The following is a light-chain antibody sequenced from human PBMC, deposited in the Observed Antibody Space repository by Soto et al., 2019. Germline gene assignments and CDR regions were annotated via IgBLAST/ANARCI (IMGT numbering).Light chain of an antibody. Sequence: DIQMSQSPASVSSSVWDRVTITCKASQDINSYLNWFQQKPGKAPKVLIYDASNLKTGVPSRFSGSGSGTHYTFTISSLQPEDIATYYCQHYDSLRLTFGGGTKVDIK. CDR3: QHYDSLRLT. CDR1: QDINSY. J-gene: IGKJ4*01. V-gene: IGKV1-33*01. CDR2: DAS.